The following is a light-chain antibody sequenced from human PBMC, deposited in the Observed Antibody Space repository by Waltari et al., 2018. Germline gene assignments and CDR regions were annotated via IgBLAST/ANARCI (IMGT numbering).Light chain of an antibody. J-gene: IGKJ1*01. CDR3: QQYNSFPWT. V-gene: IGKV1-5*03. CDR1: QSISTW. CDR2: KAS. Sequence: IQMTQSPSTLSASVGDSVTITCRASQSISTWLAWYQQKPGKAPNLLIYKASAVESGVPARFSGSGSATDFTLTISGLQPDDFATYFCQQYNSFPWTFGQGTRVDIK.